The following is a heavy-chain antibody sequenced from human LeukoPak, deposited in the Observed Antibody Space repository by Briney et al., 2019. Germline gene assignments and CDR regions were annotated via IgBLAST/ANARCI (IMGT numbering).Heavy chain of an antibody. CDR1: GFTFSSYS. D-gene: IGHD1-26*01. CDR2: ISSSSSTI. CDR3: AKGSYSGSHVFDI. V-gene: IGHV3-48*01. Sequence: AGGSLRLSCAASGFTFSSYSMNWVRQAPGKGLEWVSYISSSSSTIYYADSVKGRFTISRDNAKNSLYLQMNSLRAEDTAVYYCAKGSYSGSHVFDIWGQGTMVTVSS. J-gene: IGHJ3*02.